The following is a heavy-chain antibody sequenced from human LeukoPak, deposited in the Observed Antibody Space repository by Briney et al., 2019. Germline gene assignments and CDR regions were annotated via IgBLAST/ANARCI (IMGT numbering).Heavy chain of an antibody. CDR2: ISSSGSGGNT. J-gene: IGHJ4*02. V-gene: IGHV3-23*01. CDR1: GVTLSSYA. D-gene: IGHD6-25*01. Sequence: PGGSLRLSCAASGVTLSSYAMSWARQAPGKGLEWVSGISSSGSGGNTYYADSVKGRFTISRDSSKNTLYLQMNSLRAEDTAEYYCASYSSGPSYYFDYWGQGTLVTVSS. CDR3: ASYSSGPSYYFDY.